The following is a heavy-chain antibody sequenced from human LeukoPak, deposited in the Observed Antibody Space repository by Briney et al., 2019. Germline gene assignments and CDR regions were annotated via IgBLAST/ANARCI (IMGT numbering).Heavy chain of an antibody. Sequence: SETLSLTCTVSGGSISRYYWSWIRQPPGKGLEWIGYIYYSGSTNYNPSLKSRVTISVDTSKNQFSLKLSSVTAADTAVYYCARVLGYCSSTSCYGAYYYYYMDVWGKGTTVTVSS. CDR1: GGSISRYY. CDR3: ARVLGYCSSTSCYGAYYYYYMDV. D-gene: IGHD2-2*01. J-gene: IGHJ6*03. V-gene: IGHV4-59*01. CDR2: IYYSGST.